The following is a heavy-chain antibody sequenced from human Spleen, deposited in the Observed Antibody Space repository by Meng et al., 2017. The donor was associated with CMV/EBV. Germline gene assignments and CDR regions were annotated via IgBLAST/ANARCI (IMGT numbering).Heavy chain of an antibody. V-gene: IGHV3-21*01. CDR1: GFTFSSYS. J-gene: IGHJ3*02. CDR3: AREGYTLGRFGAFDI. CDR2: ISSSSSYI. D-gene: IGHD2-2*02. Sequence: GESLKISCAASGFTFSSYSMNWVRQAPGKGLEWVSSISSSSSYIYYADSVKGRFIISRDNAKNTLYLQMSSLRAEDSAVYFCAREGYTLGRFGAFDIWGQGTMVTVSS.